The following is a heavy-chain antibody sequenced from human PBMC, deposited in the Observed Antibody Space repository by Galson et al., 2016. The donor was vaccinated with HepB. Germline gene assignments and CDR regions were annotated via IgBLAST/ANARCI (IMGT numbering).Heavy chain of an antibody. CDR1: GGSICGSPYY. CDR2: IYYSGST. Sequence: LSLTCTVSGGSICGSPYYWGWIRQPPGKGLEWIGSIYYSGSTYYNPSLKSRVTISLDMSKNQFSLNLNSVTAADTAMYYCATDPHFWGQGTLVTVSS. V-gene: IGHV4-39*07. J-gene: IGHJ4*02. CDR3: ATDPHF.